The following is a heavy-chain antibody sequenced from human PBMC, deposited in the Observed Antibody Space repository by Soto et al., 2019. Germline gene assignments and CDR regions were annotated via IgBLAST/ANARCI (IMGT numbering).Heavy chain of an antibody. CDR3: ARVPLVGAALRRLYNWFDS. D-gene: IGHD2-15*01. CDR2: INHSGST. V-gene: IGHV4-34*01. J-gene: IGHJ5*01. Sequence: PSETLSLTCAVYGGSFSGYYWSWIRQPPGKGLEWIGEINHSGSTNYNPSLKSRVTISVDTSKNQFSLKLSSVTAADTAVYYCARVPLVGAALRRLYNWFDSWGQGTLVTVSS. CDR1: GGSFSGYY.